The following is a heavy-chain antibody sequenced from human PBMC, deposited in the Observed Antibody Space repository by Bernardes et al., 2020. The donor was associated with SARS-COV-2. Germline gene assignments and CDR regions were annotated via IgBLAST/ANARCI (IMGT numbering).Heavy chain of an antibody. CDR2: IYPGDSDT. CDR3: ARPEIYSGYEN. V-gene: IGHV5-51*01. Sequence: GESLKISCEASGYSFTSHWIAWVRQMPGKGLEWMGTIYPGDSDTRYSPSFEGQVTISADKSISTAYLQWSSLKALDTAIYYCARPEIYSGYENWGQGTLVTVSS. D-gene: IGHD5-12*01. J-gene: IGHJ4*02. CDR1: GYSFTSHW.